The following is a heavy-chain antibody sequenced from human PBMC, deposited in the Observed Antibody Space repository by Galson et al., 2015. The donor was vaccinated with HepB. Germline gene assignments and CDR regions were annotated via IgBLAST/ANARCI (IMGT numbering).Heavy chain of an antibody. Sequence: SVKVSCKASGYTFTSYGISWVRRAPGQGLEWMGWISAYNGNTNYAQKLQGRVTMTTDTSTSTAYMELRSLRSDDTAVYYCARDPGIVVVPAVYAFDIWGQGTMVTVSS. CDR2: ISAYNGNT. V-gene: IGHV1-18*01. J-gene: IGHJ3*02. D-gene: IGHD2-2*01. CDR1: GYTFTSYG. CDR3: ARDPGIVVVPAVYAFDI.